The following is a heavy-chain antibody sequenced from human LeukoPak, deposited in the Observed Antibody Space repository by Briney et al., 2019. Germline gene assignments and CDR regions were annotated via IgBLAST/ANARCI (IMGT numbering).Heavy chain of an antibody. CDR1: GYSFTSYW. CDR3: ARPIHYDFWSGYSFDY. D-gene: IGHD3-3*01. CDR2: IYPGDSDT. Sequence: GESLKISCKGSGYSFTSYWIGWVRQMPGKGLEWMGIIYPGDSDTRYRPSFQGQVTISADKSISTAYLQWSSLKASDTAMYYCARPIHYDFWSGYSFDYWGQGTLVTVSS. J-gene: IGHJ4*02. V-gene: IGHV5-51*01.